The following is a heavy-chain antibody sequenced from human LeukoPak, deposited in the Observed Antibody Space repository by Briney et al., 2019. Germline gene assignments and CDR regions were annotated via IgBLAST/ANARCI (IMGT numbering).Heavy chain of an antibody. J-gene: IGHJ6*03. Sequence: AGGSLRLSCAASGFTFSSYAMHWVRQAPGKGLEWVAVISYDGSNKYYADSVKGRFTISRDNSKNTLYLQMNSLRAEDTAVYYCARGGYQDYYYYMDVWGKGTTVTVSS. D-gene: IGHD5-12*01. CDR2: ISYDGSNK. CDR1: GFTFSSYA. V-gene: IGHV3-30*04. CDR3: ARGGYQDYYYYMDV.